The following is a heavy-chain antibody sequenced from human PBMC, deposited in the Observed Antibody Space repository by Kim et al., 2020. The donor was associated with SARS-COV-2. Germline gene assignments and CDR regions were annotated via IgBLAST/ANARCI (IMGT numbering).Heavy chain of an antibody. Sequence: GGSLRLSCAASGFTFSSYAMHWVRQAPGKGLEWVAVISYDGSNKYYADSVKGRFTISRDNSKNTLYLQMNSLRAEDTAVYYCARGGMGVVVPAANPPPGGFDYWGQGTLVTVSS. CDR3: ARGGMGVVVPAANPPPGGFDY. D-gene: IGHD2-2*01. V-gene: IGHV3-30-3*01. J-gene: IGHJ4*02. CDR2: ISYDGSNK. CDR1: GFTFSSYA.